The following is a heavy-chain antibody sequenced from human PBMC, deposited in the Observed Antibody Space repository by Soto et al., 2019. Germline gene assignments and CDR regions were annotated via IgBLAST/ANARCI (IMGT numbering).Heavy chain of an antibody. J-gene: IGHJ6*02. Sequence: GASVKVSCKASGYMFTRYAISCVRQAPGQGLEWMGWISGYNSNTNYAQKIQGRVTLTTDTSTSTAYMELKSLRSDDTAVYYCARDSLRGDSYGFVRPDYYYYGMDVWGQGTTVTVSS. V-gene: IGHV1-18*01. CDR2: ISGYNSNT. CDR1: GYMFTRYA. CDR3: ARDSLRGDSYGFVRPDYYYYGMDV. D-gene: IGHD5-18*01.